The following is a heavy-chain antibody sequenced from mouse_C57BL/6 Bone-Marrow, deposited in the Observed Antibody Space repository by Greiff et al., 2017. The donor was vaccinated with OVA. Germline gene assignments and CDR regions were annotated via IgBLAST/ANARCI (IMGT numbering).Heavy chain of an antibody. CDR1: GFTFSSYA. J-gene: IGHJ2*01. Sequence: EVNLVESGGGLVKPGGSLKLSCAASGFTFSSYAMSWVRQTPEKRLEWVATISDGGSYTYYPDNVKGRFTISRDNAKNNLYLQMSHLKSEDTAMYYCAIDSSGPDYWGQGTTLTVSS. CDR2: ISDGGSYT. D-gene: IGHD3-2*02. CDR3: AIDSSGPDY. V-gene: IGHV5-4*01.